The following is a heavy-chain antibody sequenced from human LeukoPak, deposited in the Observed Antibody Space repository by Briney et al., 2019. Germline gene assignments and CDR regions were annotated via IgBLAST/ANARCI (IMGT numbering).Heavy chain of an antibody. CDR2: ISHDGSIT. CDR3: ARIKGGAFDI. Sequence: PGGSLRLSCVASGFTFTSHWMHWVRQAPGKGLVWVSRISHDGSITTYADSVKGRFTISRDNAKNTVYLQMNSLRGEDTAVYYCARIKGGAFDIWGQGTMVTVSS. D-gene: IGHD3-16*01. CDR1: GFTFTSHW. V-gene: IGHV3-74*01. J-gene: IGHJ3*02.